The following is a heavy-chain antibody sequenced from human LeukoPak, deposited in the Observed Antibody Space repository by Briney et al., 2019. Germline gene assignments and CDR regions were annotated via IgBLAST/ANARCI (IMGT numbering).Heavy chain of an antibody. V-gene: IGHV1-46*01. CDR3: ARDPSDPYCGGDCRSLAGVH. CDR1: GYTFTSYY. J-gene: IGHJ4*02. D-gene: IGHD2-21*02. Sequence: ASVKVSCKASGYTFTSYYMHWVRQAPGQGLEWMGIINPSGGSTSYAQKFQGRVTMTRDTSTSTVYMELSSLRSEDTAVYYCARDPSDPYCGGDCRSLAGVHRGQGTLVTVSS. CDR2: INPSGGST.